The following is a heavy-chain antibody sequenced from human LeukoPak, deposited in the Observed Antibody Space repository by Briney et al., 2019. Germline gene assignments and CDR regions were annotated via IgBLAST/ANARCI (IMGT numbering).Heavy chain of an antibody. J-gene: IGHJ4*02. Sequence: GGSLRLSCAASGFTFSSYAMSWVRQAPGKGLEWVSAISGSGGSTYYADSVKGRFTISRDNSKNTLYLQMNSLRAEDTAVYYCAKDGSSGYYYEGIYFDYWGQGTLVTVSS. CDR1: GFTFSSYA. V-gene: IGHV3-23*01. D-gene: IGHD3-22*01. CDR3: AKDGSSGYYYEGIYFDY. CDR2: ISGSGGST.